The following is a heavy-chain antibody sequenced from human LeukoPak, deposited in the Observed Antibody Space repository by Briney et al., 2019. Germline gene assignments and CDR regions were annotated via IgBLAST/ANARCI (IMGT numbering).Heavy chain of an antibody. Sequence: SETLSLTCTVSGGSISSSSYYWGWIRQPPGKGLEWSVSIYYSGSTYYNPSLKSRVTISVDTSKNQFSLKLSSVTAADTAVYYCARSLGIAVAGFDYWGQGTLVTVSS. D-gene: IGHD6-19*01. V-gene: IGHV4-39*01. CDR1: GGSISSSSYY. CDR2: IYYSGST. J-gene: IGHJ4*02. CDR3: ARSLGIAVAGFDY.